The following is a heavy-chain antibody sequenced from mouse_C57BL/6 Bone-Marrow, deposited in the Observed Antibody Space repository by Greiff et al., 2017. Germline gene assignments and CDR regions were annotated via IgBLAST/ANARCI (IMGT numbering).Heavy chain of an antibody. V-gene: IGHV7-3*01. CDR2: IRNKANGYTT. CDR3: ASPIYYGNYVLAMDY. J-gene: IGHJ4*01. CDR1: GFTFTDYY. D-gene: IGHD2-1*01. Sequence: EVMLVESGGGLVQPGGSLSLSCAASGFTFTDYYMSWVRQPPGKALEWLGFIRNKANGYTTEYSASVKGRFTISRDNSQSILYLQMNALRAENSATYDCASPIYYGNYVLAMDYWGQGTSVTVSS.